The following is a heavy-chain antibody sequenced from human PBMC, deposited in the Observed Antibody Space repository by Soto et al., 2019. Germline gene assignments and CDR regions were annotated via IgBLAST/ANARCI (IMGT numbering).Heavy chain of an antibody. CDR2: IIPIFGTA. CDR1: GGTFSSYA. D-gene: IGHD2-15*01. CDR3: ARDRVICSGGSCYLNWFDP. J-gene: IGHJ5*02. Sequence: QVQLVQSGAEVKKPGSSVKVSCKASGGTFSSYAISWVLQAPGQGLEWMGGIIPIFGTANYAQKFQGRVTITADESTSTAYMELSSLRSEDTAVYYCARDRVICSGGSCYLNWFDPWGQGTLVTVSS. V-gene: IGHV1-69*12.